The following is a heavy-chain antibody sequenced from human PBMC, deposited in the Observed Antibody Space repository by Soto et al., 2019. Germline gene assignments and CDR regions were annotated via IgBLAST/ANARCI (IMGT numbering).Heavy chain of an antibody. CDR1: GGSFSGYY. D-gene: IGHD2-15*01. J-gene: IGHJ4*02. Sequence: SETLSLTCAVYGGSFSGYYWSWIRQRPGKGLEWIGEINHSGSTNYNPSLKSRVTISVDTSKNQFSLKLSSVTAADTAVYYCARGKYCSGGSCYSAQLFDYWGQGTLVTV. CDR3: ARGKYCSGGSCYSAQLFDY. CDR2: INHSGST. V-gene: IGHV4-34*01.